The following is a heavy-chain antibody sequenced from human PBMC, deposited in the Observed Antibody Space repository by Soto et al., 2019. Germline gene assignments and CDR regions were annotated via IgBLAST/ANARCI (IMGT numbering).Heavy chain of an antibody. CDR2: ISYDGSNK. J-gene: IGHJ4*02. V-gene: IGHV3-30-3*01. CDR3: ARGSSGWTVDY. Sequence: GGSLRLSCAASGFTFSSYAMHWVRQAPGKGLEWVAVISYDGSNKYYADSVKGRFTISRDNSKNTLYLQMNSLRAEDTAVYYCARGSSGWTVDYWGQGTLVTVSS. CDR1: GFTFSSYA. D-gene: IGHD6-19*01.